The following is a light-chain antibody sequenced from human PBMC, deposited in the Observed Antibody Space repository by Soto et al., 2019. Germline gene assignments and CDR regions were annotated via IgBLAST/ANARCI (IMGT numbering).Light chain of an antibody. J-gene: IGLJ1*01. CDR2: EVS. CDR3: SSSTTTRTYYV. V-gene: IGLV2-14*01. Sequence: QSVVTQPASVSGSPGQSITISCTGTSRDVGGYNYVSWYQQHPGKAPKLMIYEVSNRPSGVSNRFSGSKSGNTASLTISGLQAEDEADYYCSSSTTTRTYYVYGTRIK. CDR1: SRDVGGYNY.